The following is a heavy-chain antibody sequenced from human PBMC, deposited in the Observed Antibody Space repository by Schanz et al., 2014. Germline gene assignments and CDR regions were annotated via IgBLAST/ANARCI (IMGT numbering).Heavy chain of an antibody. CDR1: GYTFNGYY. J-gene: IGHJ4*02. Sequence: QVQLVQSGAEVTKPGASVKVSCKASGYTFNGYYIHWLRQAPGQGLEWMGRINPNSGGTDYAQKFQGRVTMTRDTSISTAYMELSRPRSDDTAVYFCARDGGAYWGQGTLXTVSS. D-gene: IGHD1-26*01. V-gene: IGHV1-2*06. CDR3: ARDGGAY. CDR2: INPNSGGT.